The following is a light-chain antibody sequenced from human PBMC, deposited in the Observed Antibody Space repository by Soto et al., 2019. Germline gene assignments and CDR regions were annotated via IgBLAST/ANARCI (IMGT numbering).Light chain of an antibody. V-gene: IGKV3-15*01. CDR1: QSVSSN. CDR3: QQYNNWPPMT. CDR2: GAS. J-gene: IGKJ5*01. Sequence: EIVMTQSPATLSVSPGERATLSCRASQSVSSNLAWYQQKPGQAPRLLIYGASTRATGIPARFSGSGSGTEFTRTISSLQSEDFAVYYCQQYNNWPPMTLGQGTRLEIK.